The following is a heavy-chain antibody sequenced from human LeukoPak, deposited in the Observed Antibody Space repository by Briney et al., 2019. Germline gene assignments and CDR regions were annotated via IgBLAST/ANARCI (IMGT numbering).Heavy chain of an antibody. CDR2: IYYSGSI. J-gene: IGHJ4*02. CDR3: ARENPSGYYNRPIDY. V-gene: IGHV4-59*01. CDR1: GGSITNYY. D-gene: IGHD3-22*01. Sequence: SETPSLTCTVSGGSITNYYWTWIRQPPGKGLEWIGDIYYSGSIKYNPSLKSRVTMSVDTSKNQFSLKLSSVTAADTAIYYCARENPSGYYNRPIDYWGQGTLVTVSS.